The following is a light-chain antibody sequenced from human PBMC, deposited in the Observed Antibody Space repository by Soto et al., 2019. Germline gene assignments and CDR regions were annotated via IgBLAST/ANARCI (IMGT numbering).Light chain of an antibody. CDR3: SSYAGSSLV. CDR1: SSDVGGYNY. V-gene: IGLV2-8*01. CDR2: DVS. Sequence: QSALTQPPSASGSPGQSVTISCTGTSSDVGGYNYVSWYQQHPGKAPKLIIYDVSKRPSGVPDRFSGSKSGNTASLTVSGLQAEDEADYYCSSYAGSSLVFGIGTKVTVL. J-gene: IGLJ1*01.